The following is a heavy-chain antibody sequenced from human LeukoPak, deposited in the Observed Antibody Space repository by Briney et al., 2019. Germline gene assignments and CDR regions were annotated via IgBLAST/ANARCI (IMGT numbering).Heavy chain of an antibody. Sequence: GSSVKVSCKASGGTFSSYAISWVRQAPGQGLEWMGRIIPILGIANYAQKFQGRVTITADKSTSTAYMELSSLRSEDTAVYYCALVGATTLGVFDYWAREPWSPSPQ. D-gene: IGHD1-26*01. J-gene: IGHJ4*02. CDR3: ALVGATTLGVFDY. CDR2: IIPILGIA. V-gene: IGHV1-69*04. CDR1: GGTFSSYA.